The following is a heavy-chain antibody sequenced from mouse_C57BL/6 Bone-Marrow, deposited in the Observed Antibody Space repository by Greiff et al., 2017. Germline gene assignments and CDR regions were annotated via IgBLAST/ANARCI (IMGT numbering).Heavy chain of an antibody. V-gene: IGHV1-81*01. D-gene: IGHD1-1*01. J-gene: IGHJ1*03. CDR1: GYTFTSYG. CDR2: IYPRSGNT. Sequence: VQLQQSGAELARPGASVKLSCKASGYTFTSYGISWVKQRTGQGLEWIGEIYPRSGNTYYNEKFKGKATLTADKSSSTAYMELCSLTAEDSAVYFCARDFYGSSYWYFDVWGTGTTVTVSS. CDR3: ARDFYGSSYWYFDV.